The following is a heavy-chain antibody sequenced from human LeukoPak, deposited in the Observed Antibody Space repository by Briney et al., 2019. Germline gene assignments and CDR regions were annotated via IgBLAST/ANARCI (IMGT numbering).Heavy chain of an antibody. CDR2: IKQDGSRI. V-gene: IGHV3-7*01. CDR3: ARVLAGRRTGDTCYPVFDY. CDR1: GITFSSYW. D-gene: IGHD2-15*01. Sequence: GGSLRLSCAASGITFSSYWMSWVRQAPEKGLEWVANIKQDGSRIYYVDSVKGRFTISRDNAKNSLYLQMSSLRADDTAVYYCARVLAGRRTGDTCYPVFDYWGQGTLVTVSS. J-gene: IGHJ4*02.